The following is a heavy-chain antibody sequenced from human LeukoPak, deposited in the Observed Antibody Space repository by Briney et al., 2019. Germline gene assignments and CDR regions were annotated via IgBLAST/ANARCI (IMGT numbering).Heavy chain of an antibody. CDR3: AKAPVTTCSGAYCYPFDY. Sequence: GGSLRLSCAASGFPFSSHGMNWVRQAPGKGLEWVSGISPGGGPTYYADSVKGRFTISRDDSKNTLCLQMKNLRAEDTAVYYCAKAPVTTCSGAYCYPFDYWGQGTLVTVSS. J-gene: IGHJ4*02. V-gene: IGHV3-23*01. CDR1: GFPFSSHG. CDR2: ISPGGGPT. D-gene: IGHD2-21*01.